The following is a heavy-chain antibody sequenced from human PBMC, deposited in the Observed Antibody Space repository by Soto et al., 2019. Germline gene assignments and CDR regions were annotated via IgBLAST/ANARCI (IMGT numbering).Heavy chain of an antibody. J-gene: IGHJ4*02. CDR1: GDSISSSSYY. CDR3: ARRKAGMGIDY. V-gene: IGHV4-39*01. Sequence: SETLSLTCTVSGDSISSSSYYWGWIRQPPGKGLEWIGSIYYSGSTYYNPSLKSRVTISVDTSKNQFSLKLTSVTAADTAVYYCARRKAGMGIDYWGQGTLVNVSS. CDR2: IYYSGST. D-gene: IGHD6-19*01.